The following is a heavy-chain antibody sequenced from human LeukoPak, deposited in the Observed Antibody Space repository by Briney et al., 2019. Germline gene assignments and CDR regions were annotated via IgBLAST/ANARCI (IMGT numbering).Heavy chain of an antibody. CDR1: GGSFSSSSYY. J-gene: IGHJ4*02. D-gene: IGHD1-26*01. CDR3: AGQWVSVQWETPKGYLDY. CDR2: IYYSGST. V-gene: IGHV4-39*01. Sequence: SETLSLTCTVSGGSFSSSSYYWGRIRQPPGKGLEWFGSIYYSGSTYYNPSLKSRVTISVDTSKNQFSLKLSSVTAADTAVYYCAGQWVSVQWETPKGYLDYWGQGTLVTVSS.